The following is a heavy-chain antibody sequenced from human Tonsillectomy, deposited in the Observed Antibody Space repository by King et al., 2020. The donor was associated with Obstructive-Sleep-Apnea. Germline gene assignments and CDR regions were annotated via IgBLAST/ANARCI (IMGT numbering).Heavy chain of an antibody. V-gene: IGHV3-9*01. J-gene: IGHJ1*01. CDR1: GFTFDDYA. D-gene: IGHD1-26*01. Sequence: VQLVESGGGLVQPGRSLRLSCAASGFTFDDYAMHWVRQAPGKGLEWVSSISWNSGSTGYADSVKGRFTISRDNARNSLYLQMNSLRAEDTALYYCAKGLGPSMWAEYFLHWGQGTLVTVSS. CDR3: AKGLGPSMWAEYFLH. CDR2: ISWNSGST.